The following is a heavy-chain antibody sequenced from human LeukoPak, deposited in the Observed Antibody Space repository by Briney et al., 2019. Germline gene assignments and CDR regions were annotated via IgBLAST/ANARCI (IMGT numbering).Heavy chain of an antibody. CDR3: ARHEVGYQLLPYYFDY. CDR2: IYYSGST. J-gene: IGHJ4*02. D-gene: IGHD2-2*01. V-gene: IGHV4-39*01. CDR1: GGSISSSSYY. Sequence: SETLSLTCTVSGGSISSSSYYWGWIRQPPGKGLEWIGSIYYSGSTYYNPSLKSRVTISVDTSTNQFSLKLSSVTAADTAVYYCARHEVGYQLLPYYFDYWGQGTLVTVSS.